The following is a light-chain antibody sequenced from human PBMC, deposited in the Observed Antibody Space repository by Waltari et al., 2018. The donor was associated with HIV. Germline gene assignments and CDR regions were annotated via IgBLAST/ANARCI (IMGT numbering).Light chain of an antibody. CDR3: CSYAGTYTWV. CDR2: NVN. Sequence: QSALTQPRSVSGSPGPSVTFSCAGIKFGLSDYNSVSWYQQPPGQAPKLLLHNVNGRPSGVPNRFSGSKSANTASLTISGLQAEDEATYFCCSYAGTYTWVFGGGTNLTV. J-gene: IGLJ3*02. CDR1: KFGLSDYNS. V-gene: IGLV2-11*01.